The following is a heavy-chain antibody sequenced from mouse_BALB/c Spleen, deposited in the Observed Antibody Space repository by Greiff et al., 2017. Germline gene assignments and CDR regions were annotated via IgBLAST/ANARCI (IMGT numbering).Heavy chain of an antibody. Sequence: EVQLQQSGPSLVKPSQTLSLTCSVTGDSFTSDYWNWIRKFPGNKLEYMGYISYSGSTDYNPSLKSRISITRDTSKNQYYLQLKTVTTEDTATYYCARGEYYGSRAWFAYWGQGTLVTVSA. V-gene: IGHV3-8*02. CDR2: ISYSGST. CDR3: ARGEYYGSRAWFAY. J-gene: IGHJ3*01. D-gene: IGHD1-1*01. CDR1: GDSFTSDY.